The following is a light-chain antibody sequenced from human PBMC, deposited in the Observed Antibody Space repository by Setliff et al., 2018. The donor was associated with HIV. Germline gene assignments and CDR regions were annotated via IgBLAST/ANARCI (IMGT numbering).Light chain of an antibody. Sequence: QSVLTQPPSASGSPGQSVTISCTGTSSDVGAYNYVSWYQQHPGKAPKLMIYEVNKRPSGVSNRFSGSNSGNTASLTISGLQAEDEADYYCSSYTSNNSGVFGTGTKVTVL. J-gene: IGLJ1*01. CDR1: SSDVGAYNY. CDR2: EVN. CDR3: SSYTSNNSGV. V-gene: IGLV2-8*01.